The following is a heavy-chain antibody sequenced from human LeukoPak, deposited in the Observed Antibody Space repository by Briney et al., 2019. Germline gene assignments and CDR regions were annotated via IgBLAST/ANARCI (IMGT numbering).Heavy chain of an antibody. CDR3: ATLNRGYSGYEADY. D-gene: IGHD5-12*01. CDR2: VDPEDGET. J-gene: IGHJ4*02. Sequence: GASVKVSCKASGYTFTGYYMHWVQQAPGKGLEWMGLVDPEDGETIYAEKFQGRVTITADTSTDTAYMELSSLRSEDTAVYYCATLNRGYSGYEADYWGQGTLVTVSS. CDR1: GYTFTGYY. V-gene: IGHV1-69-2*01.